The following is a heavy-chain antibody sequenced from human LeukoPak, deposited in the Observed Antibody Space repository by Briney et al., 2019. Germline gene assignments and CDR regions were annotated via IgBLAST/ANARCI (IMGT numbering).Heavy chain of an antibody. D-gene: IGHD3-10*01. J-gene: IGHJ6*02. CDR2: IYYSGST. CDR3: ARGRYGSGSYYNRNYYYYGMDV. CDR1: GGSISSGGYY. Sequence: SETLSLTCTVSGGSISSGGYYWSWIRQHPGKGLEWIGYIYYSGSTYYNPSLKSRVTISVDTSKNQFSLKLSSVTAADTAVYYCARGRYGSGSYYNRNYYYYGMDVWGQGTTVTVSS. V-gene: IGHV4-31*03.